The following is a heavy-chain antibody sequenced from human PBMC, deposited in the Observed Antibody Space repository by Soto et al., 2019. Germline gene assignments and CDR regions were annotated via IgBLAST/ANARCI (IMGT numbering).Heavy chain of an antibody. V-gene: IGHV3-33*01. CDR1: GFTFSSYG. Sequence: GSLRLSCAASGFTFSSYGMHWVRQAPGKGLEWVAVIWYDGSNKYYADSVKGRFTISRDNSKNTLYLQMNSLRAEDTAVYYCARDRYYYDSSGDFDYWGQGTLVTVSS. D-gene: IGHD3-22*01. CDR2: IWYDGSNK. CDR3: ARDRYYYDSSGDFDY. J-gene: IGHJ4*02.